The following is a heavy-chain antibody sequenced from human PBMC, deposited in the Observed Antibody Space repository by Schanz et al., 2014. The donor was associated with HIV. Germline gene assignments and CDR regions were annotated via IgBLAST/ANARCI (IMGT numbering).Heavy chain of an antibody. CDR1: GFTLTSYY. V-gene: IGHV1-46*01. Sequence: QVQLVQSGPEVKKPGASVRVSCKASGFTLTSYYIHWVRQAPGQGLEWMGIINPSGGRTNYAQKVQGRLTVTRDTSTSTVYMEMNSLRPDDTAVYYCARDLGGDFWSAQGGFAPWGQGTLVTVSS. D-gene: IGHD3-3*01. J-gene: IGHJ5*02. CDR3: ARDLGGDFWSAQGGFAP. CDR2: INPSGGRT.